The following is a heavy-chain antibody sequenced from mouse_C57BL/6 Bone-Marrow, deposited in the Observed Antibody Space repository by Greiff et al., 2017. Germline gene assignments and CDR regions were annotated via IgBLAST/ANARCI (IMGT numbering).Heavy chain of an antibody. CDR2: ISNGGGST. J-gene: IGHJ4*01. D-gene: IGHD2-3*01. CDR3: ARKNGYYVYYAMDY. V-gene: IGHV5-12*01. CDR1: GFTFSDYY. Sequence: DVKLVESGGGLVQPGGSLKLSCAASGFTFSDYYMYWVRQTPEKRLEWVAYISNGGGSTYYPDTVKGRFTISRDNAKNTLYLQMSRLKSEDTAMYYCARKNGYYVYYAMDYWGQGTSVTVSS.